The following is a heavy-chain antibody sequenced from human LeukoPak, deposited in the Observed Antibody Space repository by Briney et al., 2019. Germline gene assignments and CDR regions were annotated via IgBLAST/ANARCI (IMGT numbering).Heavy chain of an antibody. D-gene: IGHD2-2*01. V-gene: IGHV4-38-2*02. J-gene: IGHJ4*02. CDR3: ARPVRRAYCSSTSCPKWYYFDY. CDR2: INHSGST. Sequence: SETLSLTCTVSGYSISSGYYWGWIRQPPGKGLEWIGEINHSGSTNHNPSLKSRVTISVDTSKNQFSLKLSSVTAADTAVYYCARPVRRAYCSSTSCPKWYYFDYWGQGTLVTVSS. CDR1: GYSISSGYY.